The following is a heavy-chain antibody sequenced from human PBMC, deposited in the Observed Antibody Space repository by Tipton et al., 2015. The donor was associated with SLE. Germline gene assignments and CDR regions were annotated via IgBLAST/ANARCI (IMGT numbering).Heavy chain of an antibody. CDR2: IYYSGST. CDR1: GGPISSYY. D-gene: IGHD3-10*01. J-gene: IGHJ1*01. CDR3: ARVRGRGYFQH. V-gene: IGHV4-59*01. Sequence: LRPSCTVSGGPISSYYWSWIRQPPGKGLEWIGYIYYSGSTNYNPSLKSRVTISVDTSKNQFSLKLSSVTAADTAVYYCARVRGRGYFQHWGQGTLVTVSS.